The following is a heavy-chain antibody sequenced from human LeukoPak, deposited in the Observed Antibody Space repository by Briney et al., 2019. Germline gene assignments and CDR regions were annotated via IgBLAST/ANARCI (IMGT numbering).Heavy chain of an antibody. V-gene: IGHV3-66*01. CDR3: ASGGGTYYDSSGY. CDR2: IYSGGST. CDR1: GFTVSSNY. Sequence: PGGSLRLSCAASGFTVSSNYMSWVRQAPGKGLEWVSVIYSGGSTYYADSVKGRFTISRDNSKNTLYLQMNSLRAEDTAVYYCASGGGTYYDSSGYWGQGTLVTVSS. J-gene: IGHJ4*02. D-gene: IGHD3-22*01.